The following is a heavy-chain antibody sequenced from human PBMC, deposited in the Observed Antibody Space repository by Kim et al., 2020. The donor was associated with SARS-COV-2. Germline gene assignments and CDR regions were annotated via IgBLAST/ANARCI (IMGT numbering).Heavy chain of an antibody. D-gene: IGHD6-19*01. Sequence: AEAGKGRFTIARDNSKNTLYLQMNSLRAEDTAVYYCAKDRQWLEGNYFDYWGQGTLVTVSS. CDR3: AKDRQWLEGNYFDY. J-gene: IGHJ4*02. V-gene: IGHV3-30*02.